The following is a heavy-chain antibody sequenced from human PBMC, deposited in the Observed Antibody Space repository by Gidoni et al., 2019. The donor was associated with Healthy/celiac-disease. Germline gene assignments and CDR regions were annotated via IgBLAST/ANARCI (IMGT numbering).Heavy chain of an antibody. V-gene: IGHV3-33*01. J-gene: IGHJ4*02. CDR2: IWYDGSNK. CDR1: GFTFSSYG. D-gene: IGHD3-10*01. CDR3: ARATYYYGSGGDY. Sequence: QVQLVETGGGLVQPERYLRLSCAAAGFTFSSYGLHLVRQAPGKGLEWVAVIWYDGSNKYYADSVKGRFTISSDNSKNTLFLQMNRLRAEDTAVYYCARATYYYGSGGDYWGQGTLVTVSS.